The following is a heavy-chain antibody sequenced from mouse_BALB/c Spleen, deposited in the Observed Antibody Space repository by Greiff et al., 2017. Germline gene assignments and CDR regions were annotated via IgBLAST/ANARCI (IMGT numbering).Heavy chain of an antibody. V-gene: IGHV1S81*02. CDR3: TRDYYGYGRAWFAY. CDR1: GYTFTSYY. CDR2: INPSNGGT. D-gene: IGHD1-2*01. Sequence: VQLQESGAELVKPGASVKLSCKASGYTFTSYYMYWVKQRPGQGLEWIGEINPSNGGTNFNEKFKSKATLTVDKSSSTAYMQLSSLTSEDSAVYYCTRDYYGYGRAWFAYWGQGTLVTVSA. J-gene: IGHJ3*01.